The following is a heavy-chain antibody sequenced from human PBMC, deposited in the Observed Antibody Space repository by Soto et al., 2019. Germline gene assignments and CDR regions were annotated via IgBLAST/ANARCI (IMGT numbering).Heavy chain of an antibody. D-gene: IGHD3-10*01. CDR3: ARGFSAGKGSPPDY. CDR1: VFSFIKYA. Sequence: WGSLVVSCAASVFSFIKYAMSWVRQAPGKGLEWVSGLSGSGGSTSSADSVKGRFAISRDNSRNTLYLQMNSLRDGDTAIYYCARGFSAGKGSPPDYWGQGTMVTVSS. J-gene: IGHJ4*02. CDR2: LSGSGGST. V-gene: IGHV3-23*01.